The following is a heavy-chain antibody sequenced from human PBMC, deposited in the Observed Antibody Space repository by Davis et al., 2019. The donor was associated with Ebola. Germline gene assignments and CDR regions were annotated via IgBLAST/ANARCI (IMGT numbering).Heavy chain of an antibody. V-gene: IGHV3-30*04. CDR1: GFTFNNFA. J-gene: IGHJ6*04. Sequence: GESLKISCVVSGFTFNNFAMHWVRQAPGKGLEWVAVISYDGSNKYYADSVKGRFTISRDNSKNTLYLQMNSLRAEDTAVYYCGSSSGWSYYYYYGMDVWGKGTTVTVSS. CDR2: ISYDGSNK. CDR3: GSSSGWSYYYYYGMDV. D-gene: IGHD6-19*01.